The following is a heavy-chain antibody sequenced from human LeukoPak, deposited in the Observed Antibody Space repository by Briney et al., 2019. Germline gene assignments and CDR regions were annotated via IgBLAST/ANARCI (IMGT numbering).Heavy chain of an antibody. CDR3: ARDEPPEGFGELFTCFHY. CDR2: ISSSSSTI. J-gene: IGHJ4*02. Sequence: GGSLRLSCAASGFTFSSYSMNWVRQAPGKGLEWVSYISSSSSTIYYADSVKGRFTISRDNAKNSLYLQMNSLRAEDTAVYYCARDEPPEGFGELFTCFHYWGQGTLVTVSS. V-gene: IGHV3-48*01. D-gene: IGHD3-10*01. CDR1: GFTFSSYS.